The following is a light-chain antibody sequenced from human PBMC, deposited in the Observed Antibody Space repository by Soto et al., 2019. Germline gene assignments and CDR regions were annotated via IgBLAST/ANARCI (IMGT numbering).Light chain of an antibody. Sequence: DIVMTQSPDSLAVSLGERATISCKSSQSVLYSSNTKNYLAWYQHKPGQPPKLLIYWASTRDSGVPDRFSGSWSGTEFTLTISNLQAEDVAVYYCQQFYSRPPWTVGQGTKVEIK. CDR1: QSVLYSSNTKNY. CDR2: WAS. V-gene: IGKV4-1*01. J-gene: IGKJ1*01. CDR3: QQFYSRPPWT.